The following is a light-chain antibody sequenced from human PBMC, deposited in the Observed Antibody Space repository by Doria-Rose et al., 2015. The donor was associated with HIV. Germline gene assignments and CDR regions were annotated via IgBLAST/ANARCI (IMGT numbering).Light chain of an antibody. CDR3: HQYGTSWT. J-gene: IGKJ1*01. Sequence: IVLTQSPGTLSLSPGERATLSCGASQSFSSTYLAWYQQKPGQAPSLLIYDGSTRATGIPDRFSASGSGTDFTLTINRLEPEDFALYYRHQYGTSWTFGQGTKVEI. CDR1: QSFSSTY. CDR2: DGS. V-gene: IGKV3-20*01.